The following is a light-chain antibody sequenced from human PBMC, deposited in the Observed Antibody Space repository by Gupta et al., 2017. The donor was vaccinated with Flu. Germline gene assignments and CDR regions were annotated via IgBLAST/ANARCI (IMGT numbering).Light chain of an antibody. CDR3: QQRNTCPPIT. CDR1: QSVSSY. Sequence: EMVLTQSPATVSLSPGQRATLSCRASQSVSSYLAWYQQKPGQAPRLLIYDASNRATGIPARFSGSGCGTDFTLTISSLEPEDYAVYYCQQRNTCPPITFGQGTRLDIK. CDR2: DAS. V-gene: IGKV3-11*01. J-gene: IGKJ5*01.